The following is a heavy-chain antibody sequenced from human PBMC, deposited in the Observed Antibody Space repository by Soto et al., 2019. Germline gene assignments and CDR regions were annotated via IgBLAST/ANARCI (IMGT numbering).Heavy chain of an antibody. CDR3: ARGHYGLEV. Sequence: QAPLVESGGGLVKPGGSLRLSCAASGFSFSEHYMSRIRQSPGKGFEWVSYTTPSGGDTFYTDSVKGRFTISRNNAMRSVDLQMNSLTVEDTPVYYCARGHYGLEVRGQGTTVTVSS. CDR1: GFSFSEHY. CDR2: TTPSGGDT. V-gene: IGHV3-11*01. J-gene: IGHJ6*02.